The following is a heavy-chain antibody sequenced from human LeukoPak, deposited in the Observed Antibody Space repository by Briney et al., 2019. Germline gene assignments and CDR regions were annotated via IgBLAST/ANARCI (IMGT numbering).Heavy chain of an antibody. CDR3: ASAPQGRHYDILTGYYVFPYYFDY. V-gene: IGHV3-23*01. Sequence: PGGSLRLSCAASGFTFSSYAMSWVRQAPGKGLEWVSAISGSGGSTYYAASVKGRFTISRDNSKNTLYLQMNSLRAEDTAVYYCASAPQGRHYDILTGYYVFPYYFDYWGQGTLVTVSS. CDR2: ISGSGGST. CDR1: GFTFSSYA. J-gene: IGHJ4*02. D-gene: IGHD3-9*01.